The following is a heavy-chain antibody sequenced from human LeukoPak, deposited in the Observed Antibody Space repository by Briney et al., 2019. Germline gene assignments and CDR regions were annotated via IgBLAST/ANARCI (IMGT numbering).Heavy chain of an antibody. Sequence: SETLSLTCAVYGGSSSGYYWSWIRQPPGKGLEWIGEINHSGSTNYNPSLKSRVTISVDTSKNQFSLKLSSVTAADTAVYYCARKDWNSDGWFDYWGQGTLVTVSS. J-gene: IGHJ4*02. CDR2: INHSGST. V-gene: IGHV4-34*01. CDR1: GGSSSGYY. CDR3: ARKDWNSDGWFDY. D-gene: IGHD5-18*01.